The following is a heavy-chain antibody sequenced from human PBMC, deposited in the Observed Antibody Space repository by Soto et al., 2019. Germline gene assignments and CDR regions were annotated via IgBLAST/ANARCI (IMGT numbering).Heavy chain of an antibody. J-gene: IGHJ5*02. CDR2: IYYSGST. Sequence: HXETLSLTCTVSSGSISSSSYYWGWIRQPPGKGLEWIGSIYYSGSTYYNPSLKSRVTISVDTSKNQFSLKLSSVTAADTAVYYCARPGKVGATLNWFDPRGQGTLVTVYS. CDR1: SGSISSSSYY. V-gene: IGHV4-39*01. CDR3: ARPGKVGATLNWFDP. D-gene: IGHD1-26*01.